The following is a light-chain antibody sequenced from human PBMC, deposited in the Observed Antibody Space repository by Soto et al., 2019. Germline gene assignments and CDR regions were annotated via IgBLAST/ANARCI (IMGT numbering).Light chain of an antibody. Sequence: QSALTQPASVSGSPGQSITISCTGTSSDVGGYNYVSWYQQHPGKAPKLMIYDVTNRPSGVSNRFSGSKSGNTASLTISGLKAEDEADYYCSSYTSSRSVVFGVGPKVTVL. V-gene: IGLV2-14*01. CDR2: DVT. J-gene: IGLJ2*01. CDR1: SSDVGGYNY. CDR3: SSYTSSRSVV.